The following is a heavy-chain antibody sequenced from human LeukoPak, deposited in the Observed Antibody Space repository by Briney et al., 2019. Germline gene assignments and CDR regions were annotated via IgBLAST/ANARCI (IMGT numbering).Heavy chain of an antibody. CDR2: ISYDGSNK. D-gene: IGHD3-3*01. J-gene: IGHJ6*02. V-gene: IGHV3-30-3*01. Sequence: GGSLRLSCAASGFTFSSYAMHWVRQAPGKGLEWVAIISYDGSNKYYAGSVKGRFTISRDNSKNTLYLQMNSLKAEDTAVYYCARGGYDFLYGMDVWGQGTTVTVSS. CDR1: GFTFSSYA. CDR3: ARGGYDFLYGMDV.